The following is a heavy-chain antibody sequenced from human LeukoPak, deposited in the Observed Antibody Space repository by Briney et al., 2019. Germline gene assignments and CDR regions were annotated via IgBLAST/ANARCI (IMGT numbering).Heavy chain of an antibody. D-gene: IGHD5-18*01. V-gene: IGHV3-30*04. CDR2: ISYDGSNK. CDR3: ARERGIVDTAVESFDFDY. CDR1: GFTFSSYA. Sequence: GRSLRLSCAASGFTFSSYAMHWVRQAPGKGLEWVAVISYDGSNKYYADSVKGRFTISRDNSKNTLYLQMNSLRAEDTAVYYCARERGIVDTAVESFDFDYWGQGTLVTVSS. J-gene: IGHJ4*02.